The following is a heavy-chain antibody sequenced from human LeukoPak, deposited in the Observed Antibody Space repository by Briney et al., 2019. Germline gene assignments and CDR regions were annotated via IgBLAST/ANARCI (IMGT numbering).Heavy chain of an antibody. J-gene: IGHJ4*02. V-gene: IGHV4-39*01. CDR3: ARRSEFDNTHYHYFDY. CDR1: GFTVRSNS. D-gene: IGHD2-15*01. CDR2: IYHSGST. Sequence: GSLRLSCAASGFTVRSNSMSWVRQAPGKGLEWIGTIYHSGSTEYNPSLKSRVAIFVDTSKNQFSLILHSVAAADTAVYYCARRSEFDNTHYHYFDYWGQGALVTVSS.